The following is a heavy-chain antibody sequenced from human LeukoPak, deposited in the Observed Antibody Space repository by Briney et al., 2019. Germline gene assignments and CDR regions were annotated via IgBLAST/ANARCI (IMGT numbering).Heavy chain of an antibody. Sequence: SETLSLTCTVSSGSISRYYWSWIRQPPGKGLDWIGYVFYTGSTYYNPSLQSRVTISVDTSKNQFSLTLSSVTAADTAVYYCARGQKYRNGYTVTELGSGYFDYWGQGTLVTVSS. CDR2: VFYTGST. J-gene: IGHJ4*02. CDR1: SGSISRYY. D-gene: IGHD5-18*01. V-gene: IGHV4-59*01. CDR3: ARGQKYRNGYTVTELGSGYFDY.